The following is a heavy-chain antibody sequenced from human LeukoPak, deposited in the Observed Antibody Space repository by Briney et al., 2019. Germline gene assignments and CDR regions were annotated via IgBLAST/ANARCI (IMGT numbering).Heavy chain of an antibody. CDR3: ASSGTIAARRRHDAFDI. CDR2: INPSGGST. D-gene: IGHD6-6*01. CDR1: GYTFTSYY. J-gene: IGHJ3*02. Sequence: GASVKVSCKASGYTFTSYYMHWVRQAPGQGLEWMGIINPSGGSTSYAQKFQGRVTMTRDTSTSTVYMELSSLRSEDTAVYYCASSGTIAARRRHDAFDIWGQGTMVTVSS. V-gene: IGHV1-46*01.